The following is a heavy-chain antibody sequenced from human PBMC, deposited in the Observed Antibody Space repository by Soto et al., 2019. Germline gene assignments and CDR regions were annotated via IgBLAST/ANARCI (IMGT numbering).Heavy chain of an antibody. CDR1: GYAFTTYG. V-gene: IGHV1-18*01. CDR2: ISAHNGNT. D-gene: IGHD1-1*01. Sequence: QVHLVQSGAEAKKPGASVKVSCKGSGYAFTTYGITWVRQAPGQGLEWMGWISAHNGNTNYAQKLQGRVTVTRDTSTSTAYTELRSLRSDDTAVYYCARGRYGDYWGQGALVTVSS. CDR3: ARGRYGDY. J-gene: IGHJ4*02.